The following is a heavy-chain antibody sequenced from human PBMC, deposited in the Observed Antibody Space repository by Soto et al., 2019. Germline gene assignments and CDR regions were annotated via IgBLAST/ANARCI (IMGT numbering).Heavy chain of an antibody. J-gene: IGHJ3*02. CDR2: ISDDGSYK. CDR1: GFIFNDYG. CDR3: ARIRSRGTGDAFDI. V-gene: IGHV3-30*03. Sequence: GGSLRLSCVASGFIFNDYGMHWVRQAPGKRLEWVAIISDDGSYKYYGDSVRGRFTISRDNSKNTLYVQMNSLTAEDTAVYYCARIRSRGTGDAFDIWGQGTVVTVSS. D-gene: IGHD1-1*01.